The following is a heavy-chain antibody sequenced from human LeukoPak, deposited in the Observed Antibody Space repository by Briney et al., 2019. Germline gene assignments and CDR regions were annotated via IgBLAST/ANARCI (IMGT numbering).Heavy chain of an antibody. CDR3: ARSSRHNSLRVFGVVTKDQYYFDS. D-gene: IGHD3-3*01. J-gene: IGHJ4*02. CDR2: FYYSGST. Sequence: PSETLSLTCTVSGGSISSSSYYWGWIRQPPGKGLEWIGSFYYSGSTYYNPSLKSRVTISVDTSKNQFSLKLRSVTAADTAVYYCARSSRHNSLRVFGVVTKDQYYFDSWGQGTLVTVSS. V-gene: IGHV4-39*07. CDR1: GGSISSSSYY.